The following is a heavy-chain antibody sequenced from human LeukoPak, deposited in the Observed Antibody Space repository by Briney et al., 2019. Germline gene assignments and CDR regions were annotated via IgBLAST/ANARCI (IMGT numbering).Heavy chain of an antibody. CDR1: GLTFSSYG. V-gene: IGHV3-23*01. J-gene: IGHJ4*02. D-gene: IGHD3-10*01. CDR2: ISGSGGST. CDR3: AKVFRRVQKPDY. Sequence: QAGGSLRLSCAASGLTFSSYGMSWVRQAPGKGLEWVSAISGSGGSTYYADSVKGRFTISRDNSKNTLYLQMNSLRAEDTAVYYCAKVFRRVQKPDYWGQGTLVTVSS.